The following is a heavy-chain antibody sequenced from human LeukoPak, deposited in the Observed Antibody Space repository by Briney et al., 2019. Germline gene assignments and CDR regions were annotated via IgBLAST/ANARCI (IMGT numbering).Heavy chain of an antibody. V-gene: IGHV1-8*01. CDR1: GYTFTSYD. CDR2: MDPNSGNT. J-gene: IGHJ4*02. CDR3: ARPIRIQLRYTLKY. D-gene: IGHD5-18*01. Sequence: ASVKVSCKASGYTFTSYDINWVRQATGQGLEWMGWMDPNSGNTGYAQKFQGRVTMTRNTSISTAYMELSSLRSEDTAVYYCARPIRIQLRYTLKYWGQGTVFTVSS.